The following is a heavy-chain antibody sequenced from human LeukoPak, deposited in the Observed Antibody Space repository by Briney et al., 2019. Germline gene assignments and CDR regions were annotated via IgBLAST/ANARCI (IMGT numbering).Heavy chain of an antibody. CDR3: ARLKWNDPKSAFDI. J-gene: IGHJ3*02. CDR2: IYYSGST. V-gene: IGHV4-39*01. CDR1: GGSISSSSYY. Sequence: SETLSLTCTVSGGSISSSSYYWAWIRQPPGKGLEWIGSIYYSGSTYYNPSLKSRITISVDTSKSQFSLKLSSVTAADTAVYYCARLKWNDPKSAFDIWGQGTMVTVSS. D-gene: IGHD1-1*01.